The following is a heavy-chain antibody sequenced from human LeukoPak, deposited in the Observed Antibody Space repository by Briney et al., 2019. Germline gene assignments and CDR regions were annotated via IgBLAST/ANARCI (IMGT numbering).Heavy chain of an antibody. J-gene: IGHJ4*02. CDR1: GGSISSYY. CDR2: IYYSGST. Sequence: PSQRLSLTCTVSGGSISSYYWSWIRQPPGKGLEWIGYIYYSGSTDYNTSLKSRVTISVDTSKNQFSLKLSTVPAADTAVYYCARARGGYPFDYWGQGTLVTVSS. CDR3: ARARGGYPFDY. D-gene: IGHD5-12*01. V-gene: IGHV4-59*01.